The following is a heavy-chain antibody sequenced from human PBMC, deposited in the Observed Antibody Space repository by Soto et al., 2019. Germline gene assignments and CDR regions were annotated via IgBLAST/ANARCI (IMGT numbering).Heavy chain of an antibody. Sequence: SETLSLTCAVYSGSFSGYNWSWIRQPPGKGLEWIGEINHSGSTNYNPSLKSRVTISVDTSKNQFSLKLSSVTAADTAVYYCAVRFLDLTYYFDYWGQGTLVTVSS. CDR2: INHSGST. CDR1: SGSFSGYN. J-gene: IGHJ4*02. D-gene: IGHD3-3*01. CDR3: AVRFLDLTYYFDY. V-gene: IGHV4-34*01.